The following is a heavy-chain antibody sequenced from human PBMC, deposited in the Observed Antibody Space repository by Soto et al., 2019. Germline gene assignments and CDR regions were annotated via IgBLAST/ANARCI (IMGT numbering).Heavy chain of an antibody. CDR3: ARHGNCTGGSCYSFIWFDP. Sequence: QVQLQESGPGLVKPSETLSLTCTVSGGSISGYYWSWIRQPPGKGLEWIGYIYYSGTTNYNPSLKSRVTISVDTSKNQFSLKLSSVTAADTAVDYCARHGNCTGGSCYSFIWFDPWGQGTLVTVSS. J-gene: IGHJ5*02. D-gene: IGHD2-15*01. CDR1: GGSISGYY. V-gene: IGHV4-59*08. CDR2: IYYSGTT.